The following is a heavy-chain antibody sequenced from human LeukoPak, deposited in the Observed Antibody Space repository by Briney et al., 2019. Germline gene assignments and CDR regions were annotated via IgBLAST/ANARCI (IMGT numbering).Heavy chain of an antibody. CDR3: VTSHDSAGND. J-gene: IGHJ4*02. CDR2: VRHDGSAK. V-gene: IGHV3-7*01. Sequence: GGSLRLSYAASGFAFSDFWMSWVRQAPGKGLEWVANVRHDGSAKYYVPTVRGRFTISRDNAKNSLYLQMNSLTVEDTAVYYCVTSHDSAGNDWGQGTLVTVFS. CDR1: GFAFSDFW. D-gene: IGHD2-15*01.